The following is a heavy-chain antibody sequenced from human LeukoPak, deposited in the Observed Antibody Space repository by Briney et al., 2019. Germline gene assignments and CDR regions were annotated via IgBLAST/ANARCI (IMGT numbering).Heavy chain of an antibody. Sequence: SDTLSLTCTVSGGSFSNSNYYWSWIRQPPGKELEWIASINYGGTTYYNPSLKSRVTISVDTSKSQFSLRLSSVTAADTAVYLCARYVVYGSGKYYFDYWGQGSLVTVSS. J-gene: IGHJ4*02. D-gene: IGHD3-10*01. CDR1: GGSFSNSNYY. CDR2: INYGGTT. V-gene: IGHV4-39*01. CDR3: ARYVVYGSGKYYFDY.